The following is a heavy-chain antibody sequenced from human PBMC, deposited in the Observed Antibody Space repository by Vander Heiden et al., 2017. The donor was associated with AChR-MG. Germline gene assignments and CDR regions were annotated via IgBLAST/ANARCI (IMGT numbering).Heavy chain of an antibody. CDR3: ARHSSFHYYDSSGFDY. CDR1: GGSISSSSYY. V-gene: IGHV4-39*01. Sequence: QLQLQESGPGLVKPSETLSLTCTVSGGSISSSSYYWGWIRQRPGKGLEWIGSIYYSGSTYYNPSLKSRVTISVDTSKNQFSLKRSSVTAADTAVYYCARHSSFHYYDSSGFDYWGQGTLGTVSS. CDR2: IYYSGST. J-gene: IGHJ4*02. D-gene: IGHD3-22*01.